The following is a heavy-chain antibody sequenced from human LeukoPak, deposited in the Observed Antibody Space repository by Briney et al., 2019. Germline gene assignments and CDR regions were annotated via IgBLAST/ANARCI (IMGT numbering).Heavy chain of an antibody. CDR1: GGTFSSYA. J-gene: IGHJ4*02. Sequence: ASVTVSCKASGGTFSSYAISWVRQAPGQGLEWMGGIIPIFGTANSAQKFQGRVTITTDESTSTAYMELSSLRSEDTAVYYCASWEMTTVTGFDYWGQGTLVTVSS. D-gene: IGHD4-11*01. CDR2: IIPIFGTA. V-gene: IGHV1-69*05. CDR3: ASWEMTTVTGFDY.